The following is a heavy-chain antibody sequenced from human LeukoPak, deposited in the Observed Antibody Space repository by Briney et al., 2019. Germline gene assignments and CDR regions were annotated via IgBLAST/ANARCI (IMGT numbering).Heavy chain of an antibody. J-gene: IGHJ4*02. V-gene: IGHV3-33*01. Sequence: PGGSLRLSCAVSGYTFSSHGMHWVRQAPDKGLEWVAAIWYDGSDKYYADSVKGRFTISRDNSKNMLYLQMDSLRAEDTALYYCARLWGSVSGYFDYWGQGTLVTVSS. CDR1: GYTFSSHG. D-gene: IGHD2-21*01. CDR2: IWYDGSDK. CDR3: ARLWGSVSGYFDY.